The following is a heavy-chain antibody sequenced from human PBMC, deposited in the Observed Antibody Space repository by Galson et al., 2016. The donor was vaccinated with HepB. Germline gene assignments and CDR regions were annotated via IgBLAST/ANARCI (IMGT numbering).Heavy chain of an antibody. Sequence: PALVKPTQTLTLTCTLSGLSLSTSGLGVGWIRQPPGKALEWLALIYWDDDKRFSPSLKSRLTITKDTSKNQVVLTMTNMDPVDTATYYCAHSHNEFWSAGSRAGWFDPWGQGTLVTVSS. V-gene: IGHV2-5*02. CDR3: AHSHNEFWSAGSRAGWFDP. CDR2: IYWDDDK. CDR1: GLSLSTSGLG. J-gene: IGHJ5*02. D-gene: IGHD3-3*01.